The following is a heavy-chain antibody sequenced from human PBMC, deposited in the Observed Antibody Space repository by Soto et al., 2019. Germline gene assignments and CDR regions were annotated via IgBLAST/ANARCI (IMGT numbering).Heavy chain of an antibody. J-gene: IGHJ4*02. CDR2: INPNSGVT. V-gene: IGHV1-2*02. CDR3: ARDRSQARDY. CDR1: GYTFTAYY. Sequence: RXSVKVSCNASGYTFTAYYMDWVRQAPGQGLEWMGWINPNSGVTNYAQKFQGRVTMTRDTSISTAYMELSSLRSDDTAVYYCARDRSQARDYWGQGTLVTVSS.